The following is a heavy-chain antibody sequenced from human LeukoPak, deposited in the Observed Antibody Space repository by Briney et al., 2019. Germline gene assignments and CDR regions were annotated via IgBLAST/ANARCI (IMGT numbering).Heavy chain of an antibody. Sequence: SETLSPTCTVSGGSITSNSYYWGWIRQPPGNGLEWIGSIYYSGSTYYNPSLKSRVTISVDTSKNQFSLKLSSVTAADTAVYYCARVPYSSSWYFRTDYYYYMDVWGKGTAVTVSS. CDR1: GGSITSNSYY. V-gene: IGHV4-39*07. J-gene: IGHJ6*03. D-gene: IGHD6-13*01. CDR2: IYYSGST. CDR3: ARVPYSSSWYFRTDYYYYMDV.